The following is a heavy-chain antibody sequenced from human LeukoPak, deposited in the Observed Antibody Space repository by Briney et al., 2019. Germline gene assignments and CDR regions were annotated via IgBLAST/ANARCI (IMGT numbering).Heavy chain of an antibody. V-gene: IGHV3-48*04. J-gene: IGHJ4*02. CDR2: ISSSSSTI. Sequence: PGGSLRLSCAASGFTFSSYSMNWVRQAPGKGLEWVSYISSSSSTIYYADSVKGRFTISRDNAKDSLYLQMNSLRAEDTAVYYCASDTWGYYGSGVMGYFDYWGQGTLVTVSS. CDR1: GFTFSSYS. D-gene: IGHD3-10*01. CDR3: ASDTWGYYGSGVMGYFDY.